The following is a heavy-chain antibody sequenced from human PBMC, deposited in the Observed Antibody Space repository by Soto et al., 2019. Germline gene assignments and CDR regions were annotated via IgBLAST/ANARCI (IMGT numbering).Heavy chain of an antibody. J-gene: IGHJ4*02. CDR1: GFTFSSHW. Sequence: EVQLVESGGGLVQPGGSLRLSCAASGFTFSSHWMSWVRQAPGKGLEWVANIKHDGSETYYVDSVKGRFTISRDNAKNALYLQMHSLRAEDTAVCYCARADYNWARDYWGQGTLVTVSS. CDR3: ARADYNWARDY. CDR2: IKHDGSET. V-gene: IGHV3-7*01. D-gene: IGHD4-4*01.